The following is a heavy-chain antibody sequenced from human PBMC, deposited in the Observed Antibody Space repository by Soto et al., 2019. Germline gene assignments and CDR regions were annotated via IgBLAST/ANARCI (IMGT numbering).Heavy chain of an antibody. CDR1: GYSFTSDW. V-gene: IGHV5-10-1*01. CDR2: IDPSDSYT. D-gene: IGHD2-2*01. J-gene: IGHJ5*02. Sequence: PGESLKISCKGSGYSFTSDWITWVRQMPGKGLEWMGRIDPSDSYTNYSPSFQGHVTISTDKSINTAYLQWSSLKASDTAIYYCARQIYCSNTGCSKTFWFDPWGRGTLVTVSS. CDR3: ARQIYCSNTGCSKTFWFDP.